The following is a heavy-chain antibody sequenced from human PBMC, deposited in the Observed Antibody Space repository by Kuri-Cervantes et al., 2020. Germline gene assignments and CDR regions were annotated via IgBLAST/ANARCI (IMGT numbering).Heavy chain of an antibody. Sequence: GESLKISCAASGFTFSSYGMHWVRLTPGKGLEWVAIIWYDGSRKSYVDSVKGRFTISRDNSKNTLYLQMNSLRAEDTAVYYCARWGGGYYYYGMDVWGQGTTVTVSS. CDR2: IWYDGSRK. J-gene: IGHJ6*02. CDR3: ARWGGGYYYYGMDV. D-gene: IGHD3-10*01. V-gene: IGHV3-33*01. CDR1: GFTFSSYG.